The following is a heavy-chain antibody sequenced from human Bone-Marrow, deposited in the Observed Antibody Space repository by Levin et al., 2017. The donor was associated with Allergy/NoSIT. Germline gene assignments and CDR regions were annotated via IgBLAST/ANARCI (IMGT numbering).Heavy chain of an antibody. CDR1: GLTFSGYA. J-gene: IGHJ5*02. D-gene: IGHD3-10*01. CDR3: ARKDDYSGSGSSLDL. Sequence: PGGSLRLSCAASGLTFSGYALHWVRQAPGKGLEWVAAISYAESYEYYADSVRGRFTISRDNSKNTLYLQMNSLRAEDTAVYYCARKDDYSGSGSSLDLWGQGTLVTVS. CDR2: ISYAESYE. V-gene: IGHV3-30-3*01.